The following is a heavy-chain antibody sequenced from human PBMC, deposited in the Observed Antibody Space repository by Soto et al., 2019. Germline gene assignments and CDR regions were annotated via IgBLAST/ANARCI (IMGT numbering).Heavy chain of an antibody. V-gene: IGHV4-59*01. J-gene: IGHJ6*02. Sequence: QVQLQESGPGLVKPSETLSLTCTVSGGSISSYYWSWIRQPPGKGLEWIGYIYYSGSTNYNPSLTSPAPISVDTSTNQFSLKLSSVTAADTAVYYCARGDPLLWFGEKVYYGMDVWGQGTTVTVSS. D-gene: IGHD3-10*01. CDR2: IYYSGST. CDR1: GGSISSYY. CDR3: ARGDPLLWFGEKVYYGMDV.